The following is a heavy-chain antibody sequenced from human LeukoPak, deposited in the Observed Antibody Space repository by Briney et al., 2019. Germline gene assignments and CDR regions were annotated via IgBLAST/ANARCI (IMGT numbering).Heavy chain of an antibody. V-gene: IGHV4-39*07. CDR2: IYYSGST. CDR3: ARVRDEWLRHPYYFDY. J-gene: IGHJ4*02. D-gene: IGHD5-12*01. CDR1: GGSISSSSYY. Sequence: SETLSLTCTVSGGSISSSSYYWGWIRQPPGKGLEWIGSIYYSGSTYYNPSLKSRVTISVDTSKNQFSLKLYSVTAADTAMYYCARVRDEWLRHPYYFDYWGQGILVTVSS.